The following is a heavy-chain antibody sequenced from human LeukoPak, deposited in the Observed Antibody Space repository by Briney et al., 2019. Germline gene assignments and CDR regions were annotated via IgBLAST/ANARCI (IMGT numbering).Heavy chain of an antibody. CDR2: ISYDGSNK. CDR1: GFTFSSYA. V-gene: IGHV3-30*01. Sequence: PGRSLRLSCAASGFTFSSYAMHWVRQAPGKGLEWVAVISYDGSNKYYADSVKGRFTISRDNSKNTLYLQMNSLRAEDTAVYYCARDSDYGGNTYYSDYWGQGTLVTVSS. D-gene: IGHD4-23*01. CDR3: ARDSDYGGNTYYSDY. J-gene: IGHJ4*02.